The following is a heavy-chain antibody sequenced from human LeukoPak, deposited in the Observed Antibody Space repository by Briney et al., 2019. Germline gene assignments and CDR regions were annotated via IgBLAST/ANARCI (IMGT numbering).Heavy chain of an antibody. D-gene: IGHD3-10*01. CDR3: ARGALLWFGAKMEYYFDY. CDR1: GGSISSSSYY. Sequence: SETLSLTCKVSGGSISSSSYYWGWIRQPPGKGLEWIGSIYYNGSTYYHPSLKSRGTISVDTSKNQFSLSLRSVTAADTAVYYCARGALLWFGAKMEYYFDYWGQGTPLTVSS. J-gene: IGHJ4*02. CDR2: IYYNGST. V-gene: IGHV4-39*07.